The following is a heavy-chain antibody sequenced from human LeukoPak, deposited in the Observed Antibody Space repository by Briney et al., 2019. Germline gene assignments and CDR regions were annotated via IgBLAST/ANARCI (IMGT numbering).Heavy chain of an antibody. Sequence: GESLRLSCVASGFTFSSYSMNWVRQAPGKGLGWVSYISSSSSTIYYADSVKGRFTISRDNAKNSLHLQMNSLRDEDTAVYYCARDSSSWYGLFDYWGQGTLVTVSS. CDR3: ARDSSSWYGLFDY. D-gene: IGHD6-13*01. V-gene: IGHV3-48*02. CDR2: ISSSSSTI. CDR1: GFTFSSYS. J-gene: IGHJ4*02.